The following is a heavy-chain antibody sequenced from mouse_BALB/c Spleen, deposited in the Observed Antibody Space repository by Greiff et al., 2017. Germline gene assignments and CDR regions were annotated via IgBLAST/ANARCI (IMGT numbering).Heavy chain of an antibody. CDR3: TREEITTGY. CDR1: GFTFSSYT. V-gene: IGHV5-6-4*01. J-gene: IGHJ2*01. D-gene: IGHD2-4*01. Sequence: EVHLVESGGGLVKPGGSLKLSCAASGFTFSSYTMSWVRQTPEKRLEWVATISSGGSYTYYPDSVKGRFTISRDNAKNTLYLQMSSLKSEDTAMYYCTREEITTGYWGQGTTLTVSS. CDR2: ISSGGSYT.